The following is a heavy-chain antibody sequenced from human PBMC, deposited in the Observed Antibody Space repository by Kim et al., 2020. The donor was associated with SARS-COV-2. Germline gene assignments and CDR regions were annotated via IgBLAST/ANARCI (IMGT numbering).Heavy chain of an antibody. CDR3: ARDDGSSGYSSWIDY. Sequence: GGSLRLSCAASGFTFSSYAMHWVRQAPGKGLEWVAVISYDGSNKYYADSVKGRFTISRDNSKNTLYLQMNSLRAEDTAVYYCARDDGSSGYSSWIDYWGQGTLVTVSS. CDR2: ISYDGSNK. CDR1: GFTFSSYA. J-gene: IGHJ4*02. D-gene: IGHD3-22*01. V-gene: IGHV3-30*04.